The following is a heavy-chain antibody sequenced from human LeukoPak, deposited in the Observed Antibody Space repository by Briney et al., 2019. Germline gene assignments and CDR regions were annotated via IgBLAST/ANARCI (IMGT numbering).Heavy chain of an antibody. D-gene: IGHD2-15*01. CDR1: GDSINSYY. V-gene: IGHV4-59*12. Sequence: KPSETLSLTCSVSGDSINSYYWSCVRQPPGKGLEWIGYIYYSGSTNYNPSLKSRVTISLDTPKNHFSLRLSSVTAADTAVYYCARDRDSLQPLYYWGQGTLVTVSS. CDR2: IYYSGST. CDR3: ARDRDSLQPLYY. J-gene: IGHJ4*02.